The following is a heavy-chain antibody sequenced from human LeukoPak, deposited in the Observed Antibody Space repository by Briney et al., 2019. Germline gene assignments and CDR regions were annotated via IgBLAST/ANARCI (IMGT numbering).Heavy chain of an antibody. CDR1: GGSISSSNW. D-gene: IGHD6-19*01. CDR3: ARGYSSGWFDY. Sequence: PSETLSLTCAVSGGSISSSNWWSWVRQPPGKGLEWIGEIYHGGSTNYNPSLKSRVTISVDTSKNQFSLKLSSVTAADTAVYYCARGYSSGWFDYWGQGTLVTVSS. V-gene: IGHV4-4*02. CDR2: IYHGGST. J-gene: IGHJ4*02.